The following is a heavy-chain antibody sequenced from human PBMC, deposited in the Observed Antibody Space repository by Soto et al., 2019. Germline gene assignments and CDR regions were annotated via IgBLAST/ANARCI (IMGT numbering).Heavy chain of an antibody. D-gene: IGHD3-16*01. CDR1: GGTFSSYA. CDR2: IIPIFGTA. J-gene: IGHJ6*02. V-gene: IGHV1-69*01. CDR3: AGDQSRLGGAYYYGMDV. Sequence: QVQLVQSGAEVKKPGSSVKVSCKASGGTFSSYAISWVRQAPGQGLEWMGGIIPIFGTANYAQKFQGRVTITADESTSTAYMELSSLRSEDTAVYYCAGDQSRLGGAYYYGMDVWGQGTTVTVSS.